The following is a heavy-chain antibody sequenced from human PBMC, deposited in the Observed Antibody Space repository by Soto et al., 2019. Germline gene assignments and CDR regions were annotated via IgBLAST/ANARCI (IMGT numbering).Heavy chain of an antibody. J-gene: IGHJ4*02. V-gene: IGHV3-64*01. CDR3: ARDGGDYYDISGYYWFFDY. CDR1: GFTFSSYA. Sequence: GGSLRLSCAASGFTFSSYAMHWVRQAPGKGLEYVSAISSNGGSTYYANSVKGRFTISRDNSKNTLYLQMGSLRAEYMAVYYCARDGGDYYDISGYYWFFDYWGQGTLVTVSS. D-gene: IGHD3-22*01. CDR2: ISSNGGST.